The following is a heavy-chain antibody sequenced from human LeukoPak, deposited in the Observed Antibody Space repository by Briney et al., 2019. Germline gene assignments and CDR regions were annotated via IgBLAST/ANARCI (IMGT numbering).Heavy chain of an antibody. Sequence: SETLSLTCTVSGGSISSYYWSWIRQPPGKGLEWIGYIYYSGSTNYNPSLKSRVTISVDTSKNQFSLKLSSVTAADTAVYYCARVTSVSIFGVVITSGWFDPWGQGTLVTVSS. D-gene: IGHD3-3*01. CDR3: ARVTSVSIFGVVITSGWFDP. J-gene: IGHJ5*02. CDR2: IYYSGST. V-gene: IGHV4-59*12. CDR1: GGSISSYY.